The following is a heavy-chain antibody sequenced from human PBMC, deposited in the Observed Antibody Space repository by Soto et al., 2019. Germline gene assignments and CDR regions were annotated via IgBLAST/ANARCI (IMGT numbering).Heavy chain of an antibody. D-gene: IGHD4-17*01. Sequence: GGSLRLSCAPSGFTFSSYGMHWARQAPGKGLEWVTVIWYDGSNKVYADSVKGRFTISRDNSKNMLYLQMNSLRAEDTAVYYCARDLSGDYGALDTWGQGTMVTVSS. CDR3: ARDLSGDYGALDT. J-gene: IGHJ3*02. V-gene: IGHV3-33*01. CDR1: GFTFSSYG. CDR2: IWYDGSNK.